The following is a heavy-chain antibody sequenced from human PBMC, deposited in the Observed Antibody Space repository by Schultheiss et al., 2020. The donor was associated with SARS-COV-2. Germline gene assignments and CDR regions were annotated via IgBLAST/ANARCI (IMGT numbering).Heavy chain of an antibody. CDR3: ARHGGRRGYNFWSENL. V-gene: IGHV3-11*01. Sequence: GESLKISCEASGFTLSDYYMSWIRQTPGKGLEWLSDISRSGTTIYYADSVKGRFTISRDNTNSLYLQMTSLTADDKAVYYCARHGGRRGYNFWSENLWGQGTLVTVSS. CDR1: GFTLSDYY. J-gene: IGHJ4*02. D-gene: IGHD3-3*01. CDR2: ISRSGTTI.